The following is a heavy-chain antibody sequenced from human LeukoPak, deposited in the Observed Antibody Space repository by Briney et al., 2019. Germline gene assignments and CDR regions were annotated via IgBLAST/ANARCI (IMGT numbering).Heavy chain of an antibody. J-gene: IGHJ4*02. CDR1: GYTFTSYY. V-gene: IGHV1-46*01. D-gene: IGHD1-26*01. CDR2: INPSGGST. Sequence: VSVKVSCKASGYTFTSYYMHWVRQAPGQGLEWMGIINPSGGSTSYAQKFQGRVTMTRDTSTSTVYMELSSLRSEDTAVYYCARDHRWEPPPKDYWGQGTLVTVS. CDR3: ARDHRWEPPPKDY.